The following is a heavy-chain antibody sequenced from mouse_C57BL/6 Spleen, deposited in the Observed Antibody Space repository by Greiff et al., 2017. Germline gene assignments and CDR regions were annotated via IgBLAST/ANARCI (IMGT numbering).Heavy chain of an antibody. CDR2: IYPGSGST. J-gene: IGHJ4*01. V-gene: IGHV1-55*01. D-gene: IGHD2-4*01. CDR3: ARHYDYDRGVYAMDY. CDR1: GYTFTSYW. Sequence: HVQLKQPGAELVKPGASVKMSCKASGYTFTSYWITWVKQRPGQGLEWIGDIYPGSGSTNYNEKFKSKATLTVDTSSSTAYMQLSSLTSEDSAVYYCARHYDYDRGVYAMDYWGQGTSVTVSS.